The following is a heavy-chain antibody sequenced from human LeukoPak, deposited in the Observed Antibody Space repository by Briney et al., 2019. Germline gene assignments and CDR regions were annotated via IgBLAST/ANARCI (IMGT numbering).Heavy chain of an antibody. D-gene: IGHD3-16*01. CDR1: GASISSSW. Sequence: PSETLSLTCTVSGASISSSWWSWIRQPPGKRLEWIGSFYGGGSVKYNTSLKSRATISGHMSENQFSLKLSSVTAADTAVYYSVKDGGGYWGQGTLVTVSS. CDR2: FYGGGSV. CDR3: VKDGGGY. J-gene: IGHJ4*02. V-gene: IGHV4-59*01.